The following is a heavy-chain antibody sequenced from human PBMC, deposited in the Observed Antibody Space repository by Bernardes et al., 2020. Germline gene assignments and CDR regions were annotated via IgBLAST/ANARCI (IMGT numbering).Heavy chain of an antibody. CDR2: IKQDGSEK. J-gene: IGHJ4*02. Sequence: GGSLRLSRAASGFILSDYWMSWVRQAPGKGLEWVANIKQDGSEKNYVDSVKGRFTISRNNDKNSLYLQMDSLRAEDTAVYYCAREGTALYFDYWGQGTLVTVSP. CDR1: GFILSDYW. CDR3: AREGTALYFDY. V-gene: IGHV3-7*03.